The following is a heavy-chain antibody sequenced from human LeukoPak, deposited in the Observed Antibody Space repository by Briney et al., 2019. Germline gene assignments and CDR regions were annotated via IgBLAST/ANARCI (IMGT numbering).Heavy chain of an antibody. D-gene: IGHD2-2*01. V-gene: IGHV1-69*13. Sequence: GASVKVSCKASGGTFSSYAISWVRQAPGQGLEWMGGIIPIFGTANYAQKFQGRVTITADESTSTAYMELSSLRSEDTAVYYCARDRRGYCSSTSCYQMDVWGQGTTVTVSS. J-gene: IGHJ6*02. CDR2: IIPIFGTA. CDR3: ARDRRGYCSSTSCYQMDV. CDR1: GGTFSSYA.